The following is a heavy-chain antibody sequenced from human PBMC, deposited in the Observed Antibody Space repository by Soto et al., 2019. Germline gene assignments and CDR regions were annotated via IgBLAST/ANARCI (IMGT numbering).Heavy chain of an antibody. CDR3: TRSGVGSLGAFDI. Sequence: ASVKVSCKASGYPFTGYYMHWVRQAPGQGLEWMGWINPNSGGTNSAQKFQGWVTMTRDTSISTAYMELSRLRSDDTAVYYCTRSGVGSLGAFDIWGQGTMVTVSS. CDR2: INPNSGGT. J-gene: IGHJ3*02. D-gene: IGHD3-16*01. V-gene: IGHV1-2*04. CDR1: GYPFTGYY.